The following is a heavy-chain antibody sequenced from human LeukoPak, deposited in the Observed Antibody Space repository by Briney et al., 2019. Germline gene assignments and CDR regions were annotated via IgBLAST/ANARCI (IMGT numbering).Heavy chain of an antibody. CDR3: VSWGPTDNF. D-gene: IGHD3-16*01. V-gene: IGHV3-7*01. CDR1: GFTFSTHW. CDR2: TSPNGREK. J-gene: IGHJ4*02. Sequence: GGSLRLSCAASGFTFSTHWMSWVRQVTGKGLEWVAHTSPNGREKYYVDSVKGRFTISRDNAANSLYLQMNNLRAEDTAVFYCVSWGPTDNFWGRGALVTVSS.